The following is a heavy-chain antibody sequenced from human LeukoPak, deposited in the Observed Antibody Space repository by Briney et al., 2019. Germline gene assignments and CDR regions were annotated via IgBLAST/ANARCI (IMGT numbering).Heavy chain of an antibody. CDR1: GYSISSGYY. CDR3: ARVPRGRSAGSGYYYGFDY. CDR2: IYHSGST. V-gene: IGHV4-38-2*01. D-gene: IGHD3-22*01. Sequence: PSETLSLTCAVSGYSISSGYYWGWIRQPPGKGLEWIGSIYHSGSTYYNPSLKSRVTISVDTSKNQFSLKLSSVTATDTAVYYCARVPRGRSAGSGYYYGFDYWGQGTLVTVSS. J-gene: IGHJ4*02.